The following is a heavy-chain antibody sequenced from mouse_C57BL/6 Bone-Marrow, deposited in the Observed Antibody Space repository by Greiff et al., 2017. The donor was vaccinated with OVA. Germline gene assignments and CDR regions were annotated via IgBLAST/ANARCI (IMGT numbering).Heavy chain of an antibody. CDR3: ARPYYSNFLMDY. J-gene: IGHJ4*01. D-gene: IGHD2-5*01. Sequence: EVNVVESGGDLVKPGGSLKLSCAASGFTFSSYGMSWVRQTPDKRLEWVATISSGGSYTYYPDSVKGRFTISRDNAKNTLYLQMSSLKSEDTAMYYCARPYYSNFLMDYWGQGTSVTVSS. CDR2: ISSGGSYT. CDR1: GFTFSSYG. V-gene: IGHV5-6*01.